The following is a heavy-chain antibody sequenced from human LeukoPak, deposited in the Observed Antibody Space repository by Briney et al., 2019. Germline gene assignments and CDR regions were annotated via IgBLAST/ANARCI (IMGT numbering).Heavy chain of an antibody. CDR1: GFTFTSSA. D-gene: IGHD3-10*01. V-gene: IGHV1-58*02. CDR2: IVVGSGNT. J-gene: IGHJ3*02. CDR3: AAGVILWFGEHNAFDI. Sequence: GASVKVSCKASGFTFTSSAMQWVRQARGQRLEWIGWIVVGSGNTNYAQKFQERVTITRDMSTSTAYMELSSLRSEDTAVYYCAAGVILWFGEHNAFDIWGQGTMVTVSS.